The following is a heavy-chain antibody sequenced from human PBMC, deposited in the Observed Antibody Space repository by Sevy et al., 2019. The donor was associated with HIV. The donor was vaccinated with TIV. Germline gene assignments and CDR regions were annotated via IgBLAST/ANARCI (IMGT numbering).Heavy chain of an antibody. V-gene: IGHV3-7*01. D-gene: IGHD6-13*01. J-gene: IGHJ6*03. CDR2: IKQDGSEK. CDR3: ARDSPGYSSSWYFHYYYYMDV. CDR1: GFTFSSYW. Sequence: GGSLRLSCAASGFTFSSYWMSWVRQAPGKGLEWVANIKQDGSEKYYVDSVKGRFTISRDNAKNSLYPQMNSLRAEDTAVYYCARDSPGYSSSWYFHYYYYMDVWGKGTTVTVSS.